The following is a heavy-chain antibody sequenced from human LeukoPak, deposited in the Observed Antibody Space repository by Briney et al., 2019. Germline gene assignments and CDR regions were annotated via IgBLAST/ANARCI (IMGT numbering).Heavy chain of an antibody. CDR3: ARDQGGSGSYYPPHFDY. V-gene: IGHV3-21*01. J-gene: IGHJ4*02. Sequence: GGSLGLSCAASGFTFSSYSMNWVRQAPGKGLEWVSSISSSSSYIYYADSVKGRFTISRDNAKNSLYLQMNSLRAEDTAVYYCARDQGGSGSYYPPHFDYWGQGTLVTVSS. CDR1: GFTFSSYS. D-gene: IGHD3-10*01. CDR2: ISSSSSYI.